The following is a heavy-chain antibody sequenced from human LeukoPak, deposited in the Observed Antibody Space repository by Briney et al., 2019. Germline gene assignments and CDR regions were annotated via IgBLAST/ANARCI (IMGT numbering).Heavy chain of an antibody. D-gene: IGHD6-19*01. J-gene: IGHJ4*02. CDR1: GFTFSSYA. Sequence: GGSLRLSCAASGFTFSSYAMSWVRQAPGKGLEWVSAISGSSGSTYYADSVKGRFTISRDNSKNTLYLQMNSLRAEDTAVYYCAKDRSRSDLTIAVAGTGFDYWGPGTLVTVSS. CDR3: AKDRSRSDLTIAVAGTGFDY. V-gene: IGHV3-23*01. CDR2: ISGSSGST.